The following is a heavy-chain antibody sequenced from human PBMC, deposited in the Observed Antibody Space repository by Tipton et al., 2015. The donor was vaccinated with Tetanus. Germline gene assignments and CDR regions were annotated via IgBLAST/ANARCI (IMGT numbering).Heavy chain of an antibody. CDR3: ARGVAGTPDFDY. D-gene: IGHD1-1*01. Sequence: TLSLTCTVSGGSISSYYWSWIRQPPGKGLEWIGYIYYSGSTNCNPSLKSRVTISVDTSKNQFSLKLSSVTAADTAVYYCARGVAGTPDFDYWGQGTLVTVSS. CDR2: IYYSGST. CDR1: GGSISSYY. J-gene: IGHJ4*02. V-gene: IGHV4-59*01.